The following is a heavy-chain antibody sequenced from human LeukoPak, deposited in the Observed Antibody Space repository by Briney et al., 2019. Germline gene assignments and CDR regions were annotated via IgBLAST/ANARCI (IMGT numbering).Heavy chain of an antibody. Sequence: SETLSPTCTVFGDSINDYYWSWIRQPPGKGLEWIGYKYHRGSTSYNPSLEGRVTISLDTSKNQFSLKLQSVTAADTAVYYCARRDDYFDSWGQGTLVTVSS. V-gene: IGHV4-30-4*01. CDR3: ARRDDYFDS. CDR1: GDSINDYY. CDR2: KYHRGST. J-gene: IGHJ4*02. D-gene: IGHD5-24*01.